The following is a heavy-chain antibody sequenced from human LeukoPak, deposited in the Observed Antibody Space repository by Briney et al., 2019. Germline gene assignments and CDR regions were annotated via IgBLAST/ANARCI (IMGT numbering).Heavy chain of an antibody. V-gene: IGHV3-30*04. J-gene: IGHJ4*02. CDR3: AREKYSSSEDYFDY. CDR1: GLTFSSYA. Sequence: GGSLRLSCAASGLTFSSYAMHWVRQAPGKGLEWVAVISYDGSNKYYADSVKGRFTISRDNSKNTLYLQINSLRAEDTAVYYCAREKYSSSEDYFDYWGQGTLVTVSS. CDR2: ISYDGSNK. D-gene: IGHD6-13*01.